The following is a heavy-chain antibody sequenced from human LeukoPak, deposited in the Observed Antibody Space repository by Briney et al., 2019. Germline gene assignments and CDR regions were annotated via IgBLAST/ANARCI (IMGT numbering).Heavy chain of an antibody. CDR2: ISGSGGST. Sequence: GGSLRLSCAASGFTFSSYAMSWVRQAPGKGLEWVSAISGSGGSTYYADSVKGRFTISRDNSKNTLYLQMNSLRAEDTAVYYCARDWRLWFGELLSYYFDYWGRGTLVTVSS. CDR3: ARDWRLWFGELLSYYFDY. CDR1: GFTFSSYA. J-gene: IGHJ4*02. V-gene: IGHV3-23*01. D-gene: IGHD3-10*01.